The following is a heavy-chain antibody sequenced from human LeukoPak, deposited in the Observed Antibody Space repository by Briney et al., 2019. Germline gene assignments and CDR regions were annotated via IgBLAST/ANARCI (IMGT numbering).Heavy chain of an antibody. Sequence: GGSLRLSCAASGFTFSSYAMNWVRQAPGKGLEWVSSISSGSSSKYYADSMKGRFTMSRDNAKNSLYLQMNSLRAEDTAVYYCARVFGQLDSPDYWGQGTLVTVSS. D-gene: IGHD3-3*01. CDR3: ARVFGQLDSPDY. J-gene: IGHJ4*02. CDR1: GFTFSSYA. CDR2: ISSGSSSK. V-gene: IGHV3-21*04.